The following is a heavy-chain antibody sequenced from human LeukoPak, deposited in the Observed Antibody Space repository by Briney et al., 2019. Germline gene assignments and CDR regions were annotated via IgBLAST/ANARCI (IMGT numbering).Heavy chain of an antibody. J-gene: IGHJ3*02. V-gene: IGHV3-30*04. CDR3: ARVGYDYNWYDAFDI. D-gene: IGHD1-1*01. CDR1: AFTFSGYS. Sequence: GGSLRLSCVVSAFTFSGYSMHWVRQAPGKGLEWVAFISHDGSNKYCADSLKGRFTISRDNSKNTLFLQMNSLRPEDTAVYYCARVGYDYNWYDAFDIWGQGTMVTVTS. CDR2: ISHDGSNK.